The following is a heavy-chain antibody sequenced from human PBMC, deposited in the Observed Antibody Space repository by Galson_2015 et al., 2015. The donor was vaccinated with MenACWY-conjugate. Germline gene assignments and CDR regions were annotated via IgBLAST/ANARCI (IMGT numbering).Heavy chain of an antibody. J-gene: IGHJ5*02. Sequence: SLRLSCAASGFTFNNYWMHWVRQPPGKGLEWISYIKADGSFSNYADSVKGRFTISTDNAKNMVYLQMDGLGDEDTAVYFCARDNNWSFGPWGQGTLVTVSS. CDR2: IKADGSFS. CDR3: ARDNNWSFGP. D-gene: IGHD1-1*01. CDR1: GFTFNNYW. V-gene: IGHV3-74*01.